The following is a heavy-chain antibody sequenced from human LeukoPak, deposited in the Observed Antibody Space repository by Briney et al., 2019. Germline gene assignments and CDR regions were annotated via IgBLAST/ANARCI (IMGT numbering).Heavy chain of an antibody. V-gene: IGHV4-61*02. Sequence: SETLSLTCTVSGGSISSSSYYWSWIRQPAGQGLEWIGRVYTSGSTNYNPSLKSRVTMSVDTSKNQFSLKLSSVTAADTAVYYCARGALVDDYYYNVDVWGKGTTVTISS. J-gene: IGHJ6*03. CDR2: VYTSGST. CDR1: GGSISSSSYY. CDR3: ARGALVDDYYYNVDV.